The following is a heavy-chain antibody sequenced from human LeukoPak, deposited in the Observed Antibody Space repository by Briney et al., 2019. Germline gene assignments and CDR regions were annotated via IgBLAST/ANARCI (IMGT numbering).Heavy chain of an antibody. D-gene: IGHD1-26*01. CDR2: IYHTGTT. Sequence: PSQTLSLTCTVSGGLISRIEYYWGWVRQSPVKGLEWLGHIYHTGTTLYSPHLNNRLTVSVDSSKNQFSLTLNSVTAADTAVYYCASVSVWELATHTGGSFDYWGRGILVTISS. CDR1: GGLISRIEYY. CDR3: ASVSVWELATHTGGSFDY. J-gene: IGHJ4*02. V-gene: IGHV4-30-4*01.